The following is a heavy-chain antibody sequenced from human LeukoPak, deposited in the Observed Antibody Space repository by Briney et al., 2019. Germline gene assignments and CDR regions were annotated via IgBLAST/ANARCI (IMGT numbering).Heavy chain of an antibody. V-gene: IGHV3-23*01. CDR1: GFTFSNYA. CDR3: AKWGDYDMLTGYYDSDY. J-gene: IGHJ4*02. CDR2: IVGSGGST. Sequence: TGQSMRLSCAASGFTFSNYAMSWVRQAPGKGLEWVSAIVGSGGSTYYADSVKGRFTISRDNPKNTLYLQMNSLRAEDTAVYYCAKWGDYDMLTGYYDSDYWGQGTLVTVSS. D-gene: IGHD3-9*01.